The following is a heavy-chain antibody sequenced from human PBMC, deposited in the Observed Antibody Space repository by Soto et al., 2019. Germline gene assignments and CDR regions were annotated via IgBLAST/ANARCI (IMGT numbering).Heavy chain of an antibody. CDR2: IYYSGST. CDR1: GGSISSYY. Sequence: SETLSLTCTVSGGSISSYYWSWIRQPPGKGLEWIGYIYYSGSTNYNPSLKSRVTISVDTSKNQFSLKLSSVTAADTAVYYCARVWDHDCSSTSCYFYYYYYYMDVWGKGTTVTVSS. V-gene: IGHV4-59*01. CDR3: ARVWDHDCSSTSCYFYYYYYYMDV. J-gene: IGHJ6*03. D-gene: IGHD2-2*01.